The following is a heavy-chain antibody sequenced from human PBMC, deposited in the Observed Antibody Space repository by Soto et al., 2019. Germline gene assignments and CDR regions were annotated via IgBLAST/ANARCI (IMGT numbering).Heavy chain of an antibody. CDR3: ARLAEYCNGIKCYSNFDF. CDR1: RYNFTNFD. Sequence: SVKVSFKTSRYNFTNFDINWVGQAPGRGLVWMGWMNPSSGETGSAQNFQGRVTMTRDISTRTFFMQLTSLRSEDTAIYYCARLAEYCNGIKCYSNFDFWGRGTQVTVSS. J-gene: IGHJ4*01. V-gene: IGHV1-8*01. CDR2: MNPSSGET. D-gene: IGHD2-15*01.